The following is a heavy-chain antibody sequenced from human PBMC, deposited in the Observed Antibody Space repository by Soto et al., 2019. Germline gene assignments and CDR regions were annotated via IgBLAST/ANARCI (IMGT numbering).Heavy chain of an antibody. J-gene: IGHJ6*02. CDR3: ARHGFGSLHGLVDV. CDR2: IQYSGYS. V-gene: IGHV4-59*08. CDR1: GGSITNYY. D-gene: IGHD3-10*01. Sequence: QVQLQESGPGLVKPSETLSLTCTVSGGSITNYYCSWFRQPPGKGLEWIGYIQYSGYSASNLSLKRRVTMSMDTSTTQFSLMLESVTATDTAVYYCARHGFGSLHGLVDVWGQGTTVIVSS.